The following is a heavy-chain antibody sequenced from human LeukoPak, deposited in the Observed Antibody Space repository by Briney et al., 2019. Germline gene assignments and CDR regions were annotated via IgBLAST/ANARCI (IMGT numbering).Heavy chain of an antibody. D-gene: IGHD5-24*01. V-gene: IGHV4-39*01. CDR2: IYYSGST. CDR1: GGSISSYY. CDR3: ATPGRRDGYNFYYYYGMDV. Sequence: PSETLSLTCTVSGGSISSYYWGWIRQPPGKGLEWIGGIYYSGSTYYNPSLKSRVTISVDTSKNQFSLKLSSVTAADTAVYYCATPGRRDGYNFYYYYGMDVWGQGTTVTVSS. J-gene: IGHJ6*02.